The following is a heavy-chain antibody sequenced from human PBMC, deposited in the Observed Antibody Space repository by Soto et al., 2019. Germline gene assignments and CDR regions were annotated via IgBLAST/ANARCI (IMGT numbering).Heavy chain of an antibody. CDR1: GGSITSGGHY. J-gene: IGHJ4*02. Sequence: QVQLQESGPRLVKPSQTLSLTCTVSGGSITSGGHYWTWIRQHPGKGLEWIGSISYSGRTDYSPSLKGRLRISMDSSKSEFSMQLTSVTVADSAVYYCARVEGYYRGLDYWGQGTLVTVSS. CDR3: ARVEGYYRGLDY. D-gene: IGHD2-15*01. CDR2: ISYSGRT. V-gene: IGHV4-31*03.